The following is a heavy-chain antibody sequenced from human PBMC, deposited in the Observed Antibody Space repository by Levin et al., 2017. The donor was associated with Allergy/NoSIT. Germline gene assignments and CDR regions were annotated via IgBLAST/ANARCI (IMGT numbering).Heavy chain of an antibody. J-gene: IGHJ4*02. CDR1: GFTVSSHY. D-gene: IGHD3-9*01. CDR2: TYSGGST. CDR3: ASSLRYFDWLL. V-gene: IGHV3-53*01. Sequence: PGESLKISCAASGFTVSSHYMSWVRQAPGKGLEWVSVTYSGGSTYYADSVKGRFTISRDNSKNTLYLQMNSLRAEDTAVYYCASSLRYFDWLLWGQGTLVTVSS.